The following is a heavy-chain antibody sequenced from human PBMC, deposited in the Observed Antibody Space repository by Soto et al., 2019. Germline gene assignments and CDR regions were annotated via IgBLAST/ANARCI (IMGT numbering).Heavy chain of an antibody. CDR1: GFPLNTRDLG. D-gene: IGHD3-16*01. CDR3: AHCRGGVASF. CDR2: VYWDDDK. J-gene: IGHJ4*02. V-gene: IGHV2-5*02. Sequence: QITLNESGPALVKPTQTLTLTCTFSGFPLNTRDLGWGWLRQPPGTALEWLGVVYWDDDKTYSPSLKSRLTITKDTPKTQVVLRMTKMDPVDTATYYCAHCRGGVASFWGQGTLVTVSS.